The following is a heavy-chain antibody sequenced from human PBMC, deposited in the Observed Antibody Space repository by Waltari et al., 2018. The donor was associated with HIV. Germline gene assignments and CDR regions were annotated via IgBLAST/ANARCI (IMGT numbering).Heavy chain of an antibody. J-gene: IGHJ4*02. V-gene: IGHV4-38-2*01. CDR3: GSGSRRGHSHGIDY. Sequence: QVQLHESGPGMVKPSETLSLPCAVSGYSISSDSYWGWIRQPPGKGLEWIGSASRSGSTYYSPSLKSRVTISLDTSKNQFSLKLNSVAAADTAMYYCGSGSRRGHSHGIDYWGQGTLVTVSS. CDR1: GYSISSDSY. D-gene: IGHD5-18*01. CDR2: ASRSGST.